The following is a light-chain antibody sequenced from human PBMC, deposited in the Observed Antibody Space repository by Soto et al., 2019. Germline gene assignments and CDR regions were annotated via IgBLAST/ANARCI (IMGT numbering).Light chain of an antibody. CDR2: EGS. CDR1: SSDVGSYNL. CDR3: SSYAGSSSYV. V-gene: IGLV2-23*01. Sequence: QSVLTQPASVSGYPGQSITISCTRTSSDVGSYNLVSWYQQHPGKAPKLMIYEGSKRPSGVSNRFSGSKSGNTASLTISGLQAEDEADYYCSSYAGSSSYVFGTGTKVTVL. J-gene: IGLJ1*01.